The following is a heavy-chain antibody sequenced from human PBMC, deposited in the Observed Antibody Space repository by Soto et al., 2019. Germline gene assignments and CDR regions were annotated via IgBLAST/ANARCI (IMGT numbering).Heavy chain of an antibody. J-gene: IGHJ4*02. CDR1: GGSIRNGDYY. Sequence: SETLSLTCTVSGGSIRNGDYYWGWIRQPPGKGLEWIGYVYYSGTTYSHPSLNSRVSISVDTSENQFSLMLTSVTAADTAVYYCVTVNLVGAAHYFDYWGPGTLVTVSS. V-gene: IGHV4-30-4*01. CDR2: VYYSGTT. CDR3: VTVNLVGAAHYFDY. D-gene: IGHD1-26*01.